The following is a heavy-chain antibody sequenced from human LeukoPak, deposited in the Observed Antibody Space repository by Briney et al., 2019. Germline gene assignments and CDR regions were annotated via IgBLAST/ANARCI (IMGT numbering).Heavy chain of an antibody. CDR2: ISYDGSNK. Sequence: PGRSLRLCCAASGFTFSSYGMHWVRQAAGKGLEWVAVISYDGSNKYYADSVKGRFTISRDNSKNTLYLQMNSLRAEDTAVYYCAKSMHLHGYYYGMDVWGKGTTVTVSS. CDR3: AKSMHLHGYYYGMDV. CDR1: GFTFSSYG. J-gene: IGHJ6*04. V-gene: IGHV3-30*18.